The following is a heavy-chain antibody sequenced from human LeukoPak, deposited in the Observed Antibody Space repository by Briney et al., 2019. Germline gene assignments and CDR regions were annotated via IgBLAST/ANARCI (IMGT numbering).Heavy chain of an antibody. CDR1: GFTFSSYA. CDR3: ARGDRVYYDFWSGYYEMDV. Sequence: GGSLRLSCAASGFTFSSYAMHWVRQAPGKGLEWVAVISYDGSNKFYADSVKGRFTISRDNSKNTLYLQMNSLRAEDTAVYYCARGDRVYYDFWSGYYEMDVWGKRTTVTVSS. J-gene: IGHJ6*04. D-gene: IGHD3-3*01. CDR2: ISYDGSNK. V-gene: IGHV3-30*04.